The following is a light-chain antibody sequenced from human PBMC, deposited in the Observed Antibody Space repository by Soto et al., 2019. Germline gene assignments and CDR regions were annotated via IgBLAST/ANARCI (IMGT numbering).Light chain of an antibody. Sequence: EIVLTQSPATLALSPGERATLSCRASQSVSSYLAWYQQKPGQAPRLLIYDASNRATGIPARFSGSGSGTDFTLTISSLEPEDFAVYCCQHRSNWPPRITFGQGTRLEIK. CDR1: QSVSSY. J-gene: IGKJ5*01. CDR3: QHRSNWPPRIT. CDR2: DAS. V-gene: IGKV3-11*01.